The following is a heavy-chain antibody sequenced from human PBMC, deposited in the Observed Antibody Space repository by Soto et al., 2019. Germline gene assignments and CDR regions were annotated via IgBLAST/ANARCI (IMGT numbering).Heavy chain of an antibody. CDR2: VFYTGRA. V-gene: IGHV4-59*13. D-gene: IGHD4-4*01. CDR3: ARDGDGRMTTNPYYYNGMDV. CDR1: GGSLGSYS. Sequence: QVQLQESGPGLVEASETLSLTCTVSGGSLGSYSWSWFGQPPGKGLGWIAFVFYTGRANYNASLKSRVSISLDTSNYQFSLKLSSVTAADTAVYYCARDGDGRMTTNPYYYNGMDVWGPGTTVTVSS. J-gene: IGHJ6*02.